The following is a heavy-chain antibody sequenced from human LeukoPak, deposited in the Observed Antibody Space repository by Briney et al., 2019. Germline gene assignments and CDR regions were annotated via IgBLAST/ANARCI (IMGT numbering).Heavy chain of an antibody. Sequence: ASVKVSCKASGGTFSSYAISWVRQAPGQGLEWMGRIIPILGIANYAQKFQGRVTITADKSTSTAYMELSSLRSEDTAVYYRARGDPTVTTPYYYYSYGMDVWGQGTTVTVSS. CDR3: ARGDPTVTTPYYYYSYGMDV. CDR1: GGTFSSYA. D-gene: IGHD4-17*01. V-gene: IGHV1-69*04. CDR2: IIPILGIA. J-gene: IGHJ6*02.